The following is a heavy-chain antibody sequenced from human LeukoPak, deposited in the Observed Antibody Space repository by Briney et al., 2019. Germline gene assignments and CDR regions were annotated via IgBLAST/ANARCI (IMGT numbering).Heavy chain of an antibody. Sequence: SVTLFCPPSGLIFDEYAMHWVRQAPGRGRAWVAGISWNSGSIGYADSVKGRFTISRDNAKNFLYLQMNSLRAEDTALYYCAKGYDILTGPFDYWGQGTLVTVSS. V-gene: IGHV3-9*01. D-gene: IGHD3-9*01. CDR3: AKGYDILTGPFDY. J-gene: IGHJ4*02. CDR1: GLIFDEYA. CDR2: ISWNSGSI.